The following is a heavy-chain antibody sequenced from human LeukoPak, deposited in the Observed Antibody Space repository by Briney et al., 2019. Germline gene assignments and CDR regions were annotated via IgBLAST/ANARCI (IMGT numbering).Heavy chain of an antibody. Sequence: GGSLRLSCAASGFTFSSYGIHWVRQAPGKGLEWVAVISYDGSNKYYADSVKGRFTISRDNSKNTLYLQMNSLRAEDTAVYYCAKNQRGYGDYVDYWGQGTLVTVSS. V-gene: IGHV3-30*18. J-gene: IGHJ4*02. CDR1: GFTFSSYG. D-gene: IGHD4-17*01. CDR3: AKNQRGYGDYVDY. CDR2: ISYDGSNK.